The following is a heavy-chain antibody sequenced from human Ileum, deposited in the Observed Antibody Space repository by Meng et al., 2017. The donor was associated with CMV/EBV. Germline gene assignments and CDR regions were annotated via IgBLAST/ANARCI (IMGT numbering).Heavy chain of an antibody. V-gene: IGHV1-46*01. CDR2: INPNGGTT. J-gene: IGHJ4*02. CDR3: AAKIDITYFDF. CDR1: GYTFPSYY. D-gene: IGHD1-14*01. Sequence: ASVTVSCKASGYTFPSYYMHWLRQAPGQGLEWMGVINPNGGTTAYAQKFHGRDTMTGHTSMSTIYMELNSLRSEDTDVYFCAAKIDITYFDFWGQGTLVTVSS.